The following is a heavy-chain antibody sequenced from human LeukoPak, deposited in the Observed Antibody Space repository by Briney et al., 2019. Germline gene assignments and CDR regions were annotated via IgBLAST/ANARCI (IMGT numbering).Heavy chain of an antibody. V-gene: IGHV3-15*01. CDR1: GFTFSNAW. D-gene: IGHD6-13*01. J-gene: IGHJ4*02. CDR2: IKSKTDGGTT. CDR3: TTVQFAQQLEVY. Sequence: GGSLRLSCAASGFTFSNAWMSWVRQAPGKGLEWVGRIKSKTDGGTTDYAAPVKGRLTISRDDSKNTLYLQMNSLKTEDTAVYYCTTVQFAQQLEVYWGQGTLVTVSS.